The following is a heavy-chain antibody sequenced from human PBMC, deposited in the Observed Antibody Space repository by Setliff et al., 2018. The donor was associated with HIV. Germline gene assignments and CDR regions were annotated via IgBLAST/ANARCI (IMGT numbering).Heavy chain of an antibody. V-gene: IGHV3-48*03. CDR2: ISSSGSTI. Sequence: PGGSLRLSCAASGFTFSSYEMNWVRQAPGKGLEWVSYISSSGSTIYYADSVKGRFTISRDNAENSLYLQMNSLRVEDTAVYFCAGSRVGLTDTLDPWGQGTLVTVSS. J-gene: IGHJ5*02. CDR1: GFTFSSYE. CDR3: AGSRVGLTDTLDP.